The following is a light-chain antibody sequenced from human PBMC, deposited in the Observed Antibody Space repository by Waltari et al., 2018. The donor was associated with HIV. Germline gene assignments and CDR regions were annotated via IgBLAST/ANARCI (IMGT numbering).Light chain of an antibody. J-gene: IGKJ5*01. CDR1: ESLLHSDGKTY. V-gene: IGKV2D-29*01. Sequence: IVMTQTPLSLSVTPGQPASISCKSRESLLHSDGKTYLFWYLQKAGQPQHLLIFEVSTRFSGVPDRFSGSGSGTDFTLRISRVEAGDVGIYYCMQSMKLPLTFGQGTRLDIK. CDR3: MQSMKLPLT. CDR2: EVS.